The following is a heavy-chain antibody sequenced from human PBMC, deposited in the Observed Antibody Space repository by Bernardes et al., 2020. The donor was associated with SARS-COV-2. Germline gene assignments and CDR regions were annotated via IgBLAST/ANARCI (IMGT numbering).Heavy chain of an antibody. CDR3: LRDDWGPAW. CDR2: TSPDESET. CDR1: GFSFRNNW. V-gene: IGHV3-7*04. J-gene: IGHJ4*02. Sequence: GGTLRLCCVASGFSFRNNWMSWARQAPGKGLEWVANTSPDESETYYVDPVKGRFTISRDNARSSLFLQMNSLRVGATAVYYCLRDDWGPAWWGQGALVTVSS. D-gene: IGHD3-9*01.